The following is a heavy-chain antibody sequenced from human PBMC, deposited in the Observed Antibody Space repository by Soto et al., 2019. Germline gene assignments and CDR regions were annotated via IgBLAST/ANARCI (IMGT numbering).Heavy chain of an antibody. CDR2: IYDSGIT. V-gene: IGHV4-59*01. CDR3: ARGAAFWIDP. J-gene: IGHJ5*02. Sequence: QVQLQESGPGLVKPSETLSLTCSVSGASLASYYWGWIRLSPGKGLEWIAYIYDSGITMYNPSLKSRVTMSVDSSKNQFSLNLTSVTAADTAVYYCARGAAFWIDPWGQGTLVTVSS. CDR1: GASLASYY. D-gene: IGHD2-15*01.